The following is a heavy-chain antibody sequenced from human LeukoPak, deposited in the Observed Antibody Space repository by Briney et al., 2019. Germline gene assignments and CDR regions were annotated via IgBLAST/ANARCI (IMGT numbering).Heavy chain of an antibody. CDR1: EFTFSSYW. CDR2: IKQDGGQI. V-gene: IGHV3-7*01. Sequence: GGSLRLSCAASEFTFSSYWMSWVRQAPGKGLEWVANIKQDGGQIYYLESVKGRFTVSRDNAKNSLYLQMNSLRAEDTAVYYCATPLDYYDRSDSHQGGDWGQGTLVTVSS. J-gene: IGHJ4*02. D-gene: IGHD3-22*01. CDR3: ATPLDYYDRSDSHQGGD.